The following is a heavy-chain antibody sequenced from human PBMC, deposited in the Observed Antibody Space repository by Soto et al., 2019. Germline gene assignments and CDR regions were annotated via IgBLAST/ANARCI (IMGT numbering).Heavy chain of an antibody. CDR2: IYPGDSDT. Sequence: GASLKISCKGSGYSFTSYWIGWVRQMPGKGLEWMGIIYPGDSDTRYSPSFQGQVTISADKSISTAYLQWSSLKASDTAMYYCARHVVYGDVMYYMDVWGKGTTVTVSS. D-gene: IGHD4-17*01. V-gene: IGHV5-51*01. J-gene: IGHJ6*03. CDR3: ARHVVYGDVMYYMDV. CDR1: GYSFTSYW.